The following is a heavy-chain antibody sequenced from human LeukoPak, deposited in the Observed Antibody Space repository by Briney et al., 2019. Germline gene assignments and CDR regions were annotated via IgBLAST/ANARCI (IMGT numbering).Heavy chain of an antibody. D-gene: IGHD4-17*01. J-gene: IGHJ4*02. CDR2: IYYSGNT. CDR3: ARVGDNGDRDCFDY. CDR1: GDSTSSHY. Sequence: SETLSLTCTVSGDSTSSHYWSWIRQPPGKGLEYIGCIYYSGNTNYNPSLKSRVTISVATSKNQFSLQLSSVTTADTAVYYCARVGDNGDRDCFDYWGQGTLVTVSS. V-gene: IGHV4-59*11.